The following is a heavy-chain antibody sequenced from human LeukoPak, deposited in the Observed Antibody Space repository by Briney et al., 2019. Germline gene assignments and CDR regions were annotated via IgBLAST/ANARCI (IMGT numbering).Heavy chain of an antibody. CDR2: IYSSGST. CDR3: ARQPIRQPIVY. D-gene: IGHD2-15*01. Sequence: KPSETLSLTCTVSGGSISSSSYYWGWIRQPPGKGLEWIGSIYSSGSTYYNPSLKSRVTISVDTSKNQFSLKLSSVTAADTALYYCARQPIRQPIVYWGQGTLVTVSS. J-gene: IGHJ4*02. V-gene: IGHV4-39*01. CDR1: GGSISSSSYY.